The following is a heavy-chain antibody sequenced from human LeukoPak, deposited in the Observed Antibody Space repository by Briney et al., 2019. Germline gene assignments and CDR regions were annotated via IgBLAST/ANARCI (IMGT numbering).Heavy chain of an antibody. CDR3: ARGSSILPLDP. V-gene: IGHV3-53*01. J-gene: IGHJ5*02. CDR2: VYSGGNT. D-gene: IGHD3-3*01. CDR1: GFTVSTNY. Sequence: GGSLRLSCAASGFTVSTNYMSWVRQALGKGLEWVSVVYSGGNTYYADSVKGRFTISRDNSKNTLYLQMNSLRAEDTAVYYCARGSSILPLDPWGQGTLVTVSS.